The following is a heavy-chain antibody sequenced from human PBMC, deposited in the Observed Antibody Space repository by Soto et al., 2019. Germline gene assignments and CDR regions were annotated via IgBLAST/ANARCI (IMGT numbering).Heavy chain of an antibody. CDR1: VGSISSYY. CDR2: IYYSGST. Sequence: ASETLSLTCTVSVGSISSYYGSWIRQPPGKGLEWIGYIYYSGSTNYNPSLKSRVTISVDTSKNQFSLKLSSVTAADTAVYYCARRGTNFVIDYWGQGTLVTVSS. V-gene: IGHV4-59*01. J-gene: IGHJ4*02. CDR3: ARRGTNFVIDY. D-gene: IGHD6-25*01.